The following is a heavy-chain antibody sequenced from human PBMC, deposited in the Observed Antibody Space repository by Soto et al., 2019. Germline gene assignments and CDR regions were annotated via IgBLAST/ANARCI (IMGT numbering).Heavy chain of an antibody. V-gene: IGHV3-30-3*01. J-gene: IGHJ6*02. D-gene: IGHD3-9*01. CDR1: GFTFSSYA. CDR3: ASSHGVLRYFDWSALGMDV. Sequence: GGSLRLSCAASGFTFSSYAMHWVRQAPGKGLEWVAVISYDGSNKYYADSVKGRFTISRDNSKNTLYLQMNSLRAEDTAVYYCASSHGVLRYFDWSALGMDVWGQGTTVTVSS. CDR2: ISYDGSNK.